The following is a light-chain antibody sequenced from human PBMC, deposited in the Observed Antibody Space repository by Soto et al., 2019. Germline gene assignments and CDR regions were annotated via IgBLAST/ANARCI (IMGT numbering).Light chain of an antibody. V-gene: IGKV3-15*01. CDR1: QSVYSN. CDR3: QQYNSWPLT. Sequence: EIVMTQSPATLSMSPGERATLSCRASQSVYSNLAWYQQKPGQTPRLLIYGSSTRATGIPARFSGGRSGTEFTLTISSLQSEEFAVYYCQQYNSWPLTFGGGTKVEIK. CDR2: GSS. J-gene: IGKJ4*01.